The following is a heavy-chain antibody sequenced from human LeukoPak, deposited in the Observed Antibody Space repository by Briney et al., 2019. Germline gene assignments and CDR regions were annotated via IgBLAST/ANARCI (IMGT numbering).Heavy chain of an antibody. Sequence: AGSLRLSCAASGFTFSSFDLNWVRQAPGKGPEWVSATSGSGGKTWYADSVKGRFTISRDDSKNTLYLQMNSLRAEDTAVYYCAKDPIVFNSGDYYLGAFNIWGQGTMVTVSS. D-gene: IGHD2-21*02. CDR3: AKDPIVFNSGDYYLGAFNI. CDR2: TSGSGGKT. CDR1: GFTFSSFD. J-gene: IGHJ3*02. V-gene: IGHV3-23*01.